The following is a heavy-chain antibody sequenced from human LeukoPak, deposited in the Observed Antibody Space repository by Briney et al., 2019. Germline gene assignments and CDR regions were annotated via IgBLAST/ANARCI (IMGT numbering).Heavy chain of an antibody. D-gene: IGHD1-14*01. J-gene: IGHJ5*01. CDR1: GGSINTYY. Sequence: SETLSLPCSVSGGSINTYYWSWLRQTPGKGLGWIGFIYYTGSTNYNPSLKSRVTMSVDTSKSQFSLKLTSVTTADTDLNYCAKGANRVDSWGRGTLVTVSS. CDR2: IYYTGST. CDR3: AKGANRVDS. V-gene: IGHV4-59*12.